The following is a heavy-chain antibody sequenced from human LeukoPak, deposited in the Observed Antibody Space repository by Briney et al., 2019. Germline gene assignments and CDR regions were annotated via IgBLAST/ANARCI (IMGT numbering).Heavy chain of an antibody. D-gene: IGHD6-6*01. J-gene: IGHJ5*02. CDR3: ARSRDYSSSGHNWFDP. CDR1: GGTFSSYA. CDR2: IIPIFGTA. V-gene: IGHV1-69*13. Sequence: SVKVSCKASGGTFSSYAISWVRQAPGQGLEWMGGIIPIFGTANYAQRFQGRVTITADESTSTAYMELSSLRSEDTAVYYCARSRDYSSSGHNWFDPWGQGTLVTVSS.